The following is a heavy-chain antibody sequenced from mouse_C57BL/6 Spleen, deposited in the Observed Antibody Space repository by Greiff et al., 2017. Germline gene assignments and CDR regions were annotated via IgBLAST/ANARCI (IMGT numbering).Heavy chain of an antibody. V-gene: IGHV1-84*01. CDR2: IYPGSGNT. Sequence: QVQLQQSGPELVKPGASVKISCKASGYTFTDYYINWVKQRPGQGLEWIGWIYPGSGNTKYNEKFKGKATLTVDTSSSTAYMQLSSLTSEDSAVYFCARPYFHYGSSPYWYFDVWGTGTTVTVSS. J-gene: IGHJ1*03. CDR1: GYTFTDYY. CDR3: ARPYFHYGSSPYWYFDV. D-gene: IGHD1-1*01.